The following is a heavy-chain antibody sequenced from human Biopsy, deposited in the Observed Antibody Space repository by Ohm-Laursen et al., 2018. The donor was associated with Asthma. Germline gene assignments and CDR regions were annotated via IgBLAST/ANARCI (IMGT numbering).Heavy chain of an antibody. CDR3: ARAVQSDDFVTGCYNSYFDF. CDR1: GFSLINSGVG. V-gene: IGHV2-5*01. D-gene: IGHD3-9*01. Sequence: PTQTLTLTCSFSGFSLINSGVGVGWIRQPPGKAPEWLALIYGNDDRDYSQSLKSRLTITKDTSRRQVVLKMTNMDPVDTGTYFCARAVQSDDFVTGCYNSYFDFWGQGSLVSVSS. J-gene: IGHJ4*01. CDR2: IYGNDDR.